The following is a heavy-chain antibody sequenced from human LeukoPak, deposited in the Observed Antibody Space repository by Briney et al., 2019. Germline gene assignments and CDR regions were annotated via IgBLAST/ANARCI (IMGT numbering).Heavy chain of an antibody. CDR1: GFTFSNRG. CDR2: IRFDANPT. J-gene: IGHJ4*02. CDR3: AKDLSYSPDY. Sequence: GGSLRLSCAASGFTFSNRGMHWVRQAPGKGLEWLSFIRFDANPTYSADSVKGRFTISRDNSKNTVYLQMNSLRVEDTAVYYCAKDLSYSPDYWGQGTLVTVSS. V-gene: IGHV3-30*02. D-gene: IGHD5-18*01.